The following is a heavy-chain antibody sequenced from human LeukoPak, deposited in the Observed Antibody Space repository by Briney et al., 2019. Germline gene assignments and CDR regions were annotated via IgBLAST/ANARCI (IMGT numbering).Heavy chain of an antibody. V-gene: IGHV3-20*04. CDR1: GFTFDDYG. J-gene: IGHJ4*02. Sequence: GGSLGLSCAASGFTFDDYGMSWVRQAPGKGLEWVSGINWNGDSTGYVDSVKGRFTISRDNAKNSLYLQMNSLRAEDTALYYCARDRSTVAGTSFDYWGQGTLVTVSS. CDR3: ARDRSTVAGTSFDY. CDR2: INWNGDST. D-gene: IGHD6-19*01.